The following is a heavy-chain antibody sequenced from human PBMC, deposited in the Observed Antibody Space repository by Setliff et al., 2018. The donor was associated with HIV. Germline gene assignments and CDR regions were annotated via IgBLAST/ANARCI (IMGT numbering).Heavy chain of an antibody. CDR2: IYYTGST. CDR1: GFTFSDYY. J-gene: IGHJ4*02. Sequence: GSLRLSCAASGFTFSDYYMAWVRQPPGKGLEWIGYIYYTGSTNYNPSLKSRLTISVDTSKNQFSLKLRSVTAADTAVYYCARDPPGYGDSNDYWGQGTLVTVSS. V-gene: IGHV4-59*01. D-gene: IGHD4-17*01. CDR3: ARDPPGYGDSNDY.